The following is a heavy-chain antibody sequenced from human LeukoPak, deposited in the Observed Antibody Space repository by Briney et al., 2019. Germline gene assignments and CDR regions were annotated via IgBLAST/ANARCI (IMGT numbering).Heavy chain of an antibody. Sequence: ASVKVSCKASGYTFTSYDINWVRQATGQGLEWMGWMNPNSGNTGYAQKFQGRVTMTRNTSISTAYMGLSSLRSEDTAVYYCASNWDTTYYYYYGMDVWGQGTTVTVSS. J-gene: IGHJ6*02. CDR3: ASNWDTTYYYYYGMDV. CDR1: GYTFTSYD. V-gene: IGHV1-8*01. CDR2: MNPNSGNT. D-gene: IGHD1-1*01.